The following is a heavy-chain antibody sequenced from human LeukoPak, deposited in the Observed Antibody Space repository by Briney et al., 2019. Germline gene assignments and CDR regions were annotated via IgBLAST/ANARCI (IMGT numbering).Heavy chain of an antibody. CDR1: GFTFSSYG. J-gene: IGHJ6*02. CDR2: IWFGGSSK. CDR3: AKDLLLWFGELSSYRYGMDV. D-gene: IGHD3-10*01. Sequence: PGGSLRLSCAASGFTFSSYGMHWVRQAPGKGLEWVAVIWFGGSSKDYADSVKGRFTIPRDKSKNTLYLQMNSLRAEDTAVYYCAKDLLLWFGELSSYRYGMDVWGQGTTVTVSS. V-gene: IGHV3-30*02.